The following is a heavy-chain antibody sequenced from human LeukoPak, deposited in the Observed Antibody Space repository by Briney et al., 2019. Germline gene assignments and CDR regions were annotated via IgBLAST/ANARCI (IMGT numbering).Heavy chain of an antibody. D-gene: IGHD3-3*02. V-gene: IGHV3-9*01. J-gene: IGHJ5*02. CDR2: ISWNSGSI. CDR3: AQDQAPHIS. Sequence: GRSLRLSCAASGFTFDDYAMHWVRQAPGKGLEWVSGISWNSGSIGYADSVKGRFTISRDNSRNTLFLQMSSLRAEDTAVYYCAQDQAPHISWGRGTLVTVSS. CDR1: GFTFDDYA.